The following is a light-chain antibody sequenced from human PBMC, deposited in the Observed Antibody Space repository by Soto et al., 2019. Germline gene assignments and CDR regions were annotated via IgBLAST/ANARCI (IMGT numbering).Light chain of an antibody. CDR3: QSYDSSLSGYV. Sequence: QSALTQPASVSASPGQSITISCTGTSTDIGAYYFVSWYQQLPGTAPKLLIYDITGRPSGVPNRFSGSKSGTSASLAITGLQAEDEADYYCQSYDSSLSGYVFGTGTKVTVL. J-gene: IGLJ1*01. CDR1: STDIGAYYF. V-gene: IGLV1-40*01. CDR2: DIT.